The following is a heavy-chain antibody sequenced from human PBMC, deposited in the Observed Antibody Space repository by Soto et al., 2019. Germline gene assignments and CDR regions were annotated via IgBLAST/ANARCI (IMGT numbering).Heavy chain of an antibody. CDR2: ISSSSSTI. CDR3: ARVDLDTAWD. D-gene: IGHD5-18*01. CDR1: GFTFSSYS. J-gene: IGHJ4*02. Sequence: EVQLVESGGGLVQPGGSLRLSCAASGFTFSSYSMNWIRQAPGKGLEWVSYISSSSSTIYYADSVKGRFTIPRDNAKNSLYLQMNSLRDEDTAVYYCARVDLDTAWDWGQGTLVTVSS. V-gene: IGHV3-48*02.